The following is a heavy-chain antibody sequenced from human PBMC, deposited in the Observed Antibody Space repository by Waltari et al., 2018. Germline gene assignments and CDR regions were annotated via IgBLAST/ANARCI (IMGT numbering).Heavy chain of an antibody. CDR3: ASPLAYCGGDCYSKGGY. Sequence: EVQLVESGGGLVQPGGSLRLSCAASGFTFSSYWMSWVRQARGKGLGWVANIKQGGREKCYVDSVKGRFTISRDNAKNSLYLQMNSLRAEDTAVYYCASPLAYCGGDCYSKGGYWGQGTLVTVSS. V-gene: IGHV3-7*01. CDR2: IKQGGREK. J-gene: IGHJ4*02. CDR1: GFTFSSYW. D-gene: IGHD2-21*01.